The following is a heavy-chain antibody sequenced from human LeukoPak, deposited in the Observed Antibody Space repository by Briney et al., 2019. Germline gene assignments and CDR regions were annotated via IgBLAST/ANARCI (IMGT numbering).Heavy chain of an antibody. Sequence: ASVKVSCKVSGYTLTELSMHLVRQAPGKGLEWMGGFDPEDGETIYAQKFQGRVTMTEDTSTDTAYMELSSLRSEDTAVYYCATGPYYYDSTGSYWGQGTLVTVSS. CDR3: ATGPYYYDSTGSY. D-gene: IGHD3-22*01. J-gene: IGHJ4*02. CDR1: GYTLTELS. V-gene: IGHV1-24*01. CDR2: FDPEDGET.